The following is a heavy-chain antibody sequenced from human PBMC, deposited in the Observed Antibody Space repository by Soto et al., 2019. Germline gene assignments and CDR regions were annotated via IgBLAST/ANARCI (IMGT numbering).Heavy chain of an antibody. D-gene: IGHD3-10*01. CDR2: INHSGST. J-gene: IGHJ4*02. CDR1: GGSFSGYY. Sequence: SETLSLTCAVYGGSFSGYYWSWIRQPPGKGLEWIGEINHSGSTNYNPSLKSRVTISVDTSKNQFSLKLSSVTAADTAVYYCARGPYYYGSGSYQDYWGQGTLVTAPQ. V-gene: IGHV4-34*01. CDR3: ARGPYYYGSGSYQDY.